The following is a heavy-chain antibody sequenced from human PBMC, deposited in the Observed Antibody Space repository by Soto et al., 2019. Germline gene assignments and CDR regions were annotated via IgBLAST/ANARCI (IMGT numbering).Heavy chain of an antibody. V-gene: IGHV3-23*01. CDR2: ISGSGGST. Sequence: EVQLLESGGGLVQPGGSLRLSCAASGFTFSSYAMSWVRQAPGKGLEWVSAISGSGGSTYYADSVKGRFTISRDNSKNTLYLQMNSLRAEDTAVYYCAKVPGKYSYGSYYFDYWGQGTLVTVS. CDR1: GFTFSSYA. J-gene: IGHJ4*02. CDR3: AKVPGKYSYGSYYFDY. D-gene: IGHD5-18*01.